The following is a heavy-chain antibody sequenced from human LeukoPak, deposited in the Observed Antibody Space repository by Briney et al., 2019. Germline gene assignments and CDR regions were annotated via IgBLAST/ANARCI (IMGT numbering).Heavy chain of an antibody. CDR1: GFTSSSHA. J-gene: IGHJ4*02. CDR3: ATRGYSSGWYQYYFDY. CDR2: ISSNGGST. D-gene: IGHD6-19*01. Sequence: GGSLRLSCAASGFTSSSHAMSWVRHAPGKGLEWVSGISSNGGSTDYADSVKGRFTISRDNSKNTLYLQMNSLRAEDAAVYYCATRGYSSGWYQYYFDYWGQGTLVTVSS. V-gene: IGHV3-23*01.